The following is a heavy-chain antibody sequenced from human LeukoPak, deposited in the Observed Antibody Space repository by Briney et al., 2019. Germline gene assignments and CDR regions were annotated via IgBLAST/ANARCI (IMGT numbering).Heavy chain of an antibody. CDR3: ARAPQWLSNFEY. Sequence: VASVKVSCKASGYTFTGYYMHWVRQAPGQGLEWMGGIIPIFGTPNYAPKFQGRVTITADKSTNTAYMELSSLRSEDTAVYYCARAPQWLSNFEYWGQGTLVTVSS. J-gene: IGHJ4*02. D-gene: IGHD3-22*01. CDR2: IIPIFGTP. CDR1: GYTFTGYY. V-gene: IGHV1-69*06.